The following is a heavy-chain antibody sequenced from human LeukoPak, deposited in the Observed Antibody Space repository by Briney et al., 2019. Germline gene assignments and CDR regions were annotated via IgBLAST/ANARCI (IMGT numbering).Heavy chain of an antibody. Sequence: GSLKPFYAASGFTFSRYRVQLVRQTPGKGPILVPRINSDGSSTSYADSVKGRFTISRDNAKNTLYLQMNSLRAEDTAVFYCARVGQAGYVGYPLDYRGQGTLVTVSS. CDR2: INSDGSST. V-gene: IGHV3-74*01. CDR1: GFTFSRYR. D-gene: IGHD5-12*01. J-gene: IGHJ4*02. CDR3: ARVGQAGYVGYPLDY.